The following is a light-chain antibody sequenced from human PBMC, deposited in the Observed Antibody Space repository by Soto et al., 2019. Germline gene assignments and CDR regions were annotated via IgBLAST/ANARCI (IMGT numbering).Light chain of an antibody. CDR2: EDS. Sequence: NFMLSQPPSVAESPGKTVTISCTRSSGSIASNYVQWYQQRPGSAPTPVIYEDSQRPSGVPDRFSGSIDCSYNSASLTISILPTEDAADYYCQYFDINNVVFGGGTKVTVL. CDR1: SGSIASNY. CDR3: QYFDINNVV. J-gene: IGLJ2*01. V-gene: IGLV6-57*04.